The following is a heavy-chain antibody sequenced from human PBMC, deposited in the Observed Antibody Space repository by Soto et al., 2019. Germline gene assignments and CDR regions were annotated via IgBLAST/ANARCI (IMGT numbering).Heavy chain of an antibody. CDR2: IYYSGST. J-gene: IGHJ6*02. CDR1: GGSISSSSYY. D-gene: IGHD5-18*01. CDR3: ARHDYDVATITGGGTAMVSYYYYGMDV. V-gene: IGHV4-39*01. Sequence: TSETLSLTCTVSGGSISSSSYYWGWIRQPPGKGLEWIGSIYYSGSTYYNPSLKSRVTISVDTSKNQFSLKLSSVTAADTAVYYCARHDYDVATITGGGTAMVSYYYYGMDVWGQGTTVTVSS.